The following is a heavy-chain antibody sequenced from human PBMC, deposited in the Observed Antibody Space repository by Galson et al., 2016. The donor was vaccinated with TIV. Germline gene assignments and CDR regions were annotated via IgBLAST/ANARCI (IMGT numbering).Heavy chain of an antibody. V-gene: IGHV3-7*01. CDR3: ARDSSGWSFDY. Sequence: SLRLSCAASGITSRSYWLSWVRQAPGKGLEWVANIKEDGTEKYYVDSVKGRFTISRDNNAKNSLYLQMNSLRDGDTAVYYCARDSSGWSFDYWGQGTLVTVSS. J-gene: IGHJ4*02. CDR2: IKEDGTEK. D-gene: IGHD6-19*01. CDR1: GITSRSYW.